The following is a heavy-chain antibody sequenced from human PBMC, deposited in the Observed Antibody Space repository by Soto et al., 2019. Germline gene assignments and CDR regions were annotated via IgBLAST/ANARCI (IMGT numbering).Heavy chain of an antibody. Sequence: QVQLQESGPGLVKPSQTLSLTCTVSGGSISSGGCYWSWIRQHPGKGLECIGNIYYSGSTYYNPSLKSRVTVSVDTSNNQFSLKLSSVTAADTAVYYCARDVPPYSDYGNGMDVWGQGTTVTVSS. D-gene: IGHD5-12*01. J-gene: IGHJ6*02. CDR1: GGSISSGGCY. CDR3: ARDVPPYSDYGNGMDV. CDR2: IYYSGST. V-gene: IGHV4-31*03.